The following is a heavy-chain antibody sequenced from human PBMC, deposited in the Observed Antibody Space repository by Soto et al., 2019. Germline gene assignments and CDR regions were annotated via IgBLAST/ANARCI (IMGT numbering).Heavy chain of an antibody. CDR1: GFTFSSYE. V-gene: IGHV3-48*03. Sequence: EVQLVESGGGLVQPGGSLRLSCAASGFTFSSYEMNWVHQAPGKGLEWVSYISSSGSTIYYVDSVKGRFTISRDNAKNSLYLQMNSLRAEDTAVYYCARVSQSFIEYFQHWGQGTLVTVSS. CDR3: ARVSQSFIEYFQH. J-gene: IGHJ1*01. D-gene: IGHD3-16*02. CDR2: ISSSGSTI.